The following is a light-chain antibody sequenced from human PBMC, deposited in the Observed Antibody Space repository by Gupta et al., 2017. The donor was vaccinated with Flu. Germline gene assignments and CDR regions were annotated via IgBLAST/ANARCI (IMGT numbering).Light chain of an antibody. Sequence: IVFPQSPATLSLSPGATATLSCRASHSLHTYLDWYQQKPGQAPRLLIYDESNRATDTQARFSGSGGGTDFTLTISSLEPADFAVYYCQHLRNWHPIPTFGHGTKVDIK. CDR1: HSLHTY. J-gene: IGKJ3*01. CDR3: QHLRNWHPIPT. CDR2: DES. V-gene: IGKV3-11*01.